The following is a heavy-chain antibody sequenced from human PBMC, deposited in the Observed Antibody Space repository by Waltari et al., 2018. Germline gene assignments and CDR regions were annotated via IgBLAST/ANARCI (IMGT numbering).Heavy chain of an antibody. J-gene: IGHJ4*02. CDR2: IYYSGSA. CDR1: GGPINSYY. Sequence: QVHLQESGPGLVKPSETLSLTCTVSGGPINSYYWSWYRQPPGKGLEWIAYIYYSGSANYNPSLKGRVTISVDTSKNQFSLNLTSVTAADTAVYYCARHFSGLGYYFDYWGLGTLVTVSS. V-gene: IGHV4-59*08. CDR3: ARHFSGLGYYFDY. D-gene: IGHD3-16*01.